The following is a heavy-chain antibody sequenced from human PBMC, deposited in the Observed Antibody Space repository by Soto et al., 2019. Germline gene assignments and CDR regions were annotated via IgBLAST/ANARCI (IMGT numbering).Heavy chain of an antibody. Sequence: ASVKVSCKASGYTFTSYYMHWVRQAPGQGLEWMGIINPSGGSTSYAQKFQGRVTMTRDTSTSTVYMELSSLRSDDTAVYYCASFCSGGSCYGRFDYWGQGTLVTVSS. V-gene: IGHV1-46*01. CDR3: ASFCSGGSCYGRFDY. CDR2: INPSGGST. CDR1: GYTFTSYY. D-gene: IGHD2-15*01. J-gene: IGHJ4*02.